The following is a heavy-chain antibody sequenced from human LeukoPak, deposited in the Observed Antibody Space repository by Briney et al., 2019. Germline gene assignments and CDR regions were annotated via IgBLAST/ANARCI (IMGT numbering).Heavy chain of an antibody. CDR1: GVSFSRHA. J-gene: IGHJ4*02. D-gene: IGHD2-21*01. CDR3: AKDRMVVIAVFDY. V-gene: IGHV3-23*01. CDR2: ITGSGGST. Sequence: GGSLRLSCAASGVSFSRHAMSWVRQAPGKGLEWVSGITGSGGSTYYAESVKGRFTISRDTSKNTLYLQMNSLRAEDTAVYYCAKDRMVVIAVFDYWGQGTLVTVSS.